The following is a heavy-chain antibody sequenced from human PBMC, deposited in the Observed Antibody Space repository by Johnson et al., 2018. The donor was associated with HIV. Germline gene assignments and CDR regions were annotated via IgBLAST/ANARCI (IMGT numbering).Heavy chain of an antibody. CDR1: GFTFNNYW. CDR2: ISWTGGST. CDR3: ARDQGFVVVTGTARVRGDAFDI. J-gene: IGHJ3*02. V-gene: IGHV3-20*04. D-gene: IGHD2-21*02. Sequence: VQLVESGGGLGQPGGSLRLSCVDSGFTFNNYWMHWVRQLPGKGLEWVSGISWTGGSTAYADSVKGRFTISRDNAKNRLYLQMHSLRVEDTASYYGARDQGFVVVTGTARVRGDAFDIWGHGTMVTVSS.